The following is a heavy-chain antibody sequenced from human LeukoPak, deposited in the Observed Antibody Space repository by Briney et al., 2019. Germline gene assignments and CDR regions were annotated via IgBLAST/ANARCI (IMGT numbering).Heavy chain of an antibody. V-gene: IGHV3-23*01. J-gene: IGHJ4*02. CDR2: IAVVGGNT. CDR1: GFTFSNYG. D-gene: IGHD2-15*01. Sequence: WGSLRLSCAASGFTFSNYGMAWVRQAPGKGLEWVSTIAVVGGNTHYVDSVEGRFTISRQDSNNALHLQLNSLRAEDTAIYYCARDCCSGGGPLDIWGQGTLVTVSS. CDR3: ARDCCSGGGPLDI.